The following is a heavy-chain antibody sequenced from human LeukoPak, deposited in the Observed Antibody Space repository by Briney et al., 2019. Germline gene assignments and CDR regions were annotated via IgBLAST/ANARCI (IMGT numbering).Heavy chain of an antibody. CDR2: ISGSGGST. CDR3: AKDTRYGDYTLDY. D-gene: IGHD4-17*01. Sequence: PGGSLRLSCAASGFTFSSYAMSWVRQAPGKGLEWVSAISGSGGSTYYADSVKGRFTISRDNSKNTLYLQMNSLRDEDTAVYYCAKDTRYGDYTLDYWGQGTLVTVSS. V-gene: IGHV3-23*01. J-gene: IGHJ4*02. CDR1: GFTFSSYA.